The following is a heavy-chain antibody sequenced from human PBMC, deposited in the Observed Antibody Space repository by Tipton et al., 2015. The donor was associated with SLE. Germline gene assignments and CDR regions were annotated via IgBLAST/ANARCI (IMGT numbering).Heavy chain of an antibody. CDR2: IHYTENT. J-gene: IGHJ5*02. CDR1: GGSIGSGAYW. Sequence: TLSLTCTVSGGSIGSGAYWWGWIRQSPGKGLEWIATIHYTENTYYNPSLKSRVTISIDTSNNQFSMRLTSVTAADTAVYYCARHSALLAFDPWGQGTLVTVSS. CDR3: ARHSALLAFDP. D-gene: IGHD2/OR15-2a*01. V-gene: IGHV4-39*07.